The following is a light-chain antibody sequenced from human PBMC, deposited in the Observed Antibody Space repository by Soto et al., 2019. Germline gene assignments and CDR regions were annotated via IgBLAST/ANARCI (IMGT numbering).Light chain of an antibody. Sequence: EMVLTQSPGTLSLSTGERATLSCRASQSVSNNYLAWYQQKPGQAPRLLIYHVSTRATGVPARFSGSGSETEFTLTIGSLQPEDFAIYYCHQYNNWPSWTFGQGTKVAIK. V-gene: IGKV3-15*01. CDR3: HQYNNWPSWT. CDR1: QSVSNN. CDR2: HVS. J-gene: IGKJ1*01.